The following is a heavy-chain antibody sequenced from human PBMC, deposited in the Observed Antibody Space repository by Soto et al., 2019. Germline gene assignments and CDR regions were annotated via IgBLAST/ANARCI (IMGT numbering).Heavy chain of an antibody. CDR1: GFSLSTSGMC. D-gene: IGHD3-10*01. Sequence: VSGPTLVNPTQTLTLTCTFSGFSLSTSGMCVSWIRQPPGKALEWLALIDWDDDKYYSTSLKTRLTISKDTSKNQVVLTMTNMDPVDTATYYCARSTDPRGHYYYYGMDVWGQGTTVTVSS. CDR2: IDWDDDK. V-gene: IGHV2-70*01. J-gene: IGHJ6*02. CDR3: ARSTDPRGHYYYYGMDV.